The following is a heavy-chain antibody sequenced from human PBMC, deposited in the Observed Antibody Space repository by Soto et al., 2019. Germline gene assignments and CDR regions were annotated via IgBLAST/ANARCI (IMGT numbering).Heavy chain of an antibody. V-gene: IGHV3-23*01. J-gene: IGHJ4*02. Sequence: EVQLLESGGDLVQPGGSLRLSCAASGFTFSSYVMIWVRQAPGKGLEWVSAVSASGSSTYYADSVKGRFTMSRDNSKNPKYLQTNRGRAAEYAGYYCEKGRKQWASGPCRFEYWGQGNLVTVSS. CDR1: GFTFSSYV. CDR3: EKGRKQWASGPCRFEY. D-gene: IGHD6-19*01. CDR2: VSASGSST.